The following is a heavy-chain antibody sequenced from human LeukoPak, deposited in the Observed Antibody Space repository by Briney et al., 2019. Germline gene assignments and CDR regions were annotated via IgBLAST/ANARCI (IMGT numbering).Heavy chain of an antibody. D-gene: IGHD2-21*02. Sequence: GGSLRLSCAASGFTFSSYAMSWVRQAPGKGLEWVSAISGSGGSTYYADSVKGRFTISRDNSKNTLPLQMNSLRAEDTAVYYCARDGAYCGGDCYSYFDYWGQGILVTISS. CDR2: ISGSGGST. CDR1: GFTFSSYA. CDR3: ARDGAYCGGDCYSYFDY. J-gene: IGHJ4*02. V-gene: IGHV3-23*01.